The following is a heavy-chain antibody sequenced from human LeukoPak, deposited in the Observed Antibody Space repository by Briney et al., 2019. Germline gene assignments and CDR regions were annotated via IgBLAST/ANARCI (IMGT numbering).Heavy chain of an antibody. J-gene: IGHJ3*02. V-gene: IGHV1-69*04. Sequence: VASVMVSCKASGGTFSSCAISWVREAPGQGLEWMGRIIPILGIANYAQKFQGRVTITADKATSTAYVELSSLRSEDTAVYYCARRIDYDSSGADAFDIWGQGTIVTVSS. D-gene: IGHD3-22*01. CDR3: ARRIDYDSSGADAFDI. CDR1: GGTFSSCA. CDR2: IIPILGIA.